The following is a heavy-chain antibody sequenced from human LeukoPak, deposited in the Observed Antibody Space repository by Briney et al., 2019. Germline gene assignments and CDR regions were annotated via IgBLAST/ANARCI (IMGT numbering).Heavy chain of an antibody. Sequence: GGSLRLPCAASGFTLSSYAMSWVRQAPGKGLEWVSAISDSGNTYHADSVKGRFTISRDSSKNTLFLQMNRLRPEDAAVYYCAKAPVTTCRGAYCYPFDYWGQGTLVTVSS. D-gene: IGHD2-21*01. CDR1: GFTLSSYA. V-gene: IGHV3-23*01. CDR2: ISDSGNT. CDR3: AKAPVTTCRGAYCYPFDY. J-gene: IGHJ4*02.